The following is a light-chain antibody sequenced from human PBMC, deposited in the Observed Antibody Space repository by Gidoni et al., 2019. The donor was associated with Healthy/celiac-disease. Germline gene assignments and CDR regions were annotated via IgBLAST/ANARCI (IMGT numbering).Light chain of an antibody. CDR2: KVS. Sequence: DVVISKSRLSLPVTLGQPASIFCRSSQSLVYNDGNTYLHWFHQRPGQSTRRLMYKVSNRDSGVPDRFSGSGSGTGFTLKINRVEAEVVGVYYCMPGTHWPWTFGQGTKVESK. J-gene: IGKJ1*01. CDR3: MPGTHWPWT. CDR1: QSLVYNDGNTY. V-gene: IGKV2-30*01.